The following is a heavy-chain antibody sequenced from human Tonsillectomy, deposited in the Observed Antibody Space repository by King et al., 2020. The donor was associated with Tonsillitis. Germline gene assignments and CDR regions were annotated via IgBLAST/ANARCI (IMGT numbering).Heavy chain of an antibody. V-gene: IGHV3-15*01. CDR1: GFTFSNAW. CDR2: IKSKTDGGTT. Sequence: VQLVESGGGSVKPGGSLRLSCAASGFTFSNAWMSWVRQAPGKGLEWVGRIKSKTDGGTTDYAAPVKGRFTISRDDSKNTLYLQMNSLKTEDTAVYYCTTGILRFGSSKRTYYFDYWGQGTLVTVSS. J-gene: IGHJ4*02. D-gene: IGHD3-10*01. CDR3: TTGILRFGSSKRTYYFDY.